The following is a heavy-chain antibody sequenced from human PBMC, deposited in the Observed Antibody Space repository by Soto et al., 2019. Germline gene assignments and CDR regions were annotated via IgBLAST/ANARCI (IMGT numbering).Heavy chain of an antibody. CDR3: ARVVPGAEAWFGP. V-gene: IGHV1-2*06. D-gene: IGHD2-2*01. J-gene: IGHJ5*02. CDR1: GYIFTDYY. Sequence: ASVKVSCKASGYIFTDYYMHWVRQAPGQELGWMGRINPNSGGTNYAQKFQGRVTMTRDTSISTAYTELSSLRSEDTAVYYCARVVPGAEAWFGPWGQGTLVTVSS. CDR2: INPNSGGT.